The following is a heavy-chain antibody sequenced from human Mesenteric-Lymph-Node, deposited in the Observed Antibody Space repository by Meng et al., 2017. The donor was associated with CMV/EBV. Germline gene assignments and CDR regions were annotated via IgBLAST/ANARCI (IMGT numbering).Heavy chain of an antibody. Sequence: ASVKVSCKASGYTFREYGISWVRQAPGQGLEWMGWISAYNGNTNYAQKVQGRVTMITDTATSTAYMELRSLRSDDTAVYYCARDYYDFWSGYSYKSDYYGMDVWGQGTTVTVSS. CDR2: ISAYNGNT. D-gene: IGHD3/OR15-3a*01. J-gene: IGHJ6*02. V-gene: IGHV1-18*01. CDR3: ARDYYDFWSGYSYKSDYYGMDV. CDR1: GYTFREYG.